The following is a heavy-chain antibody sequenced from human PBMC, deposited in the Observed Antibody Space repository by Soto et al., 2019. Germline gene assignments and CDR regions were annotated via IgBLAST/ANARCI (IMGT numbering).Heavy chain of an antibody. CDR2: IRSKAYGGTA. D-gene: IGHD2-2*03. J-gene: IGHJ3*02. CDR3: SRSWITADAFDI. V-gene: IGHV3-49*03. CDR1: GFTFDDYA. Sequence: GGSLRLSCSASGFTFDDYAMNWFRQAPGKGLEWVGHIRSKAYGGTAEYAASVKARFTISRDDSKSIAYLQMNSLKAEDTAVYYCSRSWITADAFDIWGQGTMVTV.